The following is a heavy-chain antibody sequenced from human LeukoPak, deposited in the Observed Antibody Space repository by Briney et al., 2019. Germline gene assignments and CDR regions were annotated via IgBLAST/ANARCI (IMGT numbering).Heavy chain of an antibody. CDR1: GGTLSSYA. V-gene: IGHV1-69*06. CDR2: IIPIFGTA. CDR3: ARWGGSGSFLDY. J-gene: IGHJ4*02. D-gene: IGHD3-10*01. Sequence: GSSVKVSCKTSGGTLSSYAISWVRQAPGQGLEWMGGIIPIFGTANYAQKFQGRVTITADKSTSTDYMELRSLRSEDKAVYYCARWGGSGSFLDYWGQGTLVTVSS.